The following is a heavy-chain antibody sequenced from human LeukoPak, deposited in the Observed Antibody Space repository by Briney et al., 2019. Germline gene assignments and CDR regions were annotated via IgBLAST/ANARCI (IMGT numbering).Heavy chain of an antibody. J-gene: IGHJ4*02. CDR2: ISYDGSNK. Sequence: PGGSLRLSCAASGFTFSSYAMHWVRQAPGKGLEWVAVISYDGSNKYYADSEKGRFAISRDNSKNTLYLQMNSLRAEDTAVYYCARDLAYYYDSSGIFDYWGQGTLVTVSS. V-gene: IGHV3-30*09. D-gene: IGHD3-22*01. CDR1: GFTFSSYA. CDR3: ARDLAYYYDSSGIFDY.